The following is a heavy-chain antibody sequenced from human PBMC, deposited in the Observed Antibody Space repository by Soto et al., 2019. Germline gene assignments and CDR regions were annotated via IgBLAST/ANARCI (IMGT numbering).Heavy chain of an antibody. V-gene: IGHV1-46*01. D-gene: IGHD1-26*01. CDR3: ARDRVGATSLDY. CDR2: VNPSGGST. Sequence: ASVKVSCKASGYTFTSYYMHWVRQAPGQGLEWMGIVNPSGGSTSYAQKFQGRVTMTRDTSTSTVYMGLSSLRSEDTAVYYCARDRVGATSLDYWGQGTLVTVSS. CDR1: GYTFTSYY. J-gene: IGHJ4*02.